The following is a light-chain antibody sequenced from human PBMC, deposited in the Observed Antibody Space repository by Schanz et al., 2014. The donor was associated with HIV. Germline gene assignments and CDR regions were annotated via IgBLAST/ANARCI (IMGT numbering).Light chain of an antibody. Sequence: DIQMTQSPSTLSASVGDRVTITCRASQSVSPWLAWYQQKPGRAPKLLINEASNVQSGVPSRFSGSGSGTDFTLTISSLQSDDFATYFCQQFHTYPYTFGQGTKLEIK. CDR2: EAS. J-gene: IGKJ2*01. CDR1: QSVSPW. CDR3: QQFHTYPYT. V-gene: IGKV1-5*03.